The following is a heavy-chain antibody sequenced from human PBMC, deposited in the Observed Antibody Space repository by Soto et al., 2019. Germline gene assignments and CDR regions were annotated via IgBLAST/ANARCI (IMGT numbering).Heavy chain of an antibody. J-gene: IGHJ4*02. CDR1: GGSFSGYY. Sequence: PSETLSLTCAVYGGSFSGYYWSWIRQPPGKGLEWIGEINHSGSTNYNPSLKSRVTISVDTSKNQFSLKLSSVTAADTAVYYCARLMGSSQYTVTTSGDSEIYDYWGQGTLVTVSS. D-gene: IGHD4-4*01. CDR3: ARLMGSSQYTVTTSGDSEIYDY. V-gene: IGHV4-34*01. CDR2: INHSGST.